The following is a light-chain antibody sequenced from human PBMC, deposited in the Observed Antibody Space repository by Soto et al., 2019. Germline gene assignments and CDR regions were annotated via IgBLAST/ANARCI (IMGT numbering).Light chain of an antibody. V-gene: IGLV2-14*01. J-gene: IGLJ1*01. CDR1: SSDVGRYNY. CDR2: DVS. CDR3: SSYTSSSTEV. Sequence: QTVLTQPASVCGSPGQSITISCTGTSSDVGRYNYVSWYQQHPGKAPKVIIYDVSNRPSGVSNRFSCSKSGNTASLTISGLQAEDEADYYCSSYTSSSTEVFGTGTKLTVL.